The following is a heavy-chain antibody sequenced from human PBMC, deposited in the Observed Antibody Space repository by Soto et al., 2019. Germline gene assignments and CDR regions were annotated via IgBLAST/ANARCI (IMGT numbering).Heavy chain of an antibody. Sequence: LSLTCTVSGGSISSSGYYWSWIRQHPGKGLEWIGHIYYSGSTYYNPSLKSRVTISVDTSKNQFSLKLSSVTAADTAVYYCVRLRYCSSTSCHRFDPWGQGTLVTVSS. J-gene: IGHJ5*02. V-gene: IGHV4-31*03. D-gene: IGHD2-2*02. CDR2: IYYSGST. CDR1: GGSISSSGYY. CDR3: VRLRYCSSTSCHRFDP.